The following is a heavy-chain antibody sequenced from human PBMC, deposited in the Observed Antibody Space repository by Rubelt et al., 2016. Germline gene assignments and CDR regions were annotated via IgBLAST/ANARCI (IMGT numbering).Heavy chain of an antibody. Sequence: QVQLQQWGAGLLKPSETLSLTCAVYGGSFSGYYWSWIRQPPGKSLEWIGTVYYSGGTYYNPSLKSRVTMVADTSANQFPLGLGAVTAADTAVYYCAHAYGDYGYLQYWGQGTLVTVSS. J-gene: IGHJ1*01. D-gene: IGHD4-17*01. CDR1: GGSFSGYY. CDR2: VYYSGGT. CDR3: AHAYGDYGYLQY. V-gene: IGHV4-34*01.